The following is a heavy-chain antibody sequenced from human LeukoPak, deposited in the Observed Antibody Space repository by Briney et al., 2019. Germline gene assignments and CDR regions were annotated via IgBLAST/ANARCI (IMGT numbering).Heavy chain of an antibody. V-gene: IGHV1-2*02. CDR1: GYTFTGYY. Sequence: ASVKVSCKASGYTFTGYYMHWVRQAPGQELEWMGWINPNSGGTNYAQKFQGRVTMTRDMSTSTVYMELSSLRSEDTAVYYCARDSFDPYDSSGYYGYWGQGTLVTVSS. CDR3: ARDSFDPYDSSGYYGY. CDR2: INPNSGGT. J-gene: IGHJ4*02. D-gene: IGHD3-22*01.